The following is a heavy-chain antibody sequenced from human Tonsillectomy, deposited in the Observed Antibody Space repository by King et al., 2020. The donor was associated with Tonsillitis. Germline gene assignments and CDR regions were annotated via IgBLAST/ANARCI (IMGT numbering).Heavy chain of an antibody. D-gene: IGHD3-9*01. V-gene: IGHV1-69*17. Sequence: QLVQSGAEVKKPGSSVKVSCKASGGTFSNYSISWVRQAPGQGLEWMGGIIPIFGVPNDAQKFQGRVRITADRSTSTAYMELSSLRYEDTAVYYCARARDNDVLRYYNYMDVWGKGTTVTVSS. J-gene: IGHJ6*03. CDR1: GGTFSNYS. CDR3: ARARDNDVLRYYNYMDV. CDR2: IIPIFGVP.